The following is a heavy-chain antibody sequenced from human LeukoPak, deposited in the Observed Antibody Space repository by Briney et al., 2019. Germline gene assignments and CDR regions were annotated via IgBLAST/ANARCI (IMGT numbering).Heavy chain of an antibody. V-gene: IGHV1-46*01. CDR1: VYTFTSYY. J-gene: IGHJ4*02. D-gene: IGHD6-13*01. CDR3: ARDGDGQQAAGTNFDY. CDR2: INPSGGST. Sequence: ASVKVSCKASVYTFTSYYMHWVRQAPGQGLEWMGIINPSGGSTSYAQKFQGRVTMTRDTSTSTVYMELSSLRSEDTAVYYCARDGDGQQAAGTNFDYWGQGTLVTVSS.